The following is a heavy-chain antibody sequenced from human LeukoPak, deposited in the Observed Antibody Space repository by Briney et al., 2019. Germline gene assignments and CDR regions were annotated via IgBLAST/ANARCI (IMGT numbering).Heavy chain of an antibody. V-gene: IGHV3-30-3*01. CDR2: ISYDGSNK. CDR1: GFTFSSYA. J-gene: IGHJ4*02. D-gene: IGHD2-15*01. Sequence: GRSLRLSCAASGFTFSSYAMHWVRQAPGKGLEWVAVISYDGSNKYYADSVEGRFTVSRDNSRNTLYLQMDSLNAEDTAVYYCVRDYIAGAYSPFDYWGQGTLLTVSS. CDR3: VRDYIAGAYSPFDY.